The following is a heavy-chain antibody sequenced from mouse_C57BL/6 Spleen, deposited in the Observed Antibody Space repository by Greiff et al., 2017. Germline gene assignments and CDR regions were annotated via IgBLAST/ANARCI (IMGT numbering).Heavy chain of an antibody. CDR1: GYAFSSSW. D-gene: IGHD2-3*01. Sequence: QVQLQLSGPELVKPGASVKISCKASGYAFSSSWMNWVKQRPGKGLEWIGRIYPGDGDTNYNGKFKGKATLTADKSSSTAYMQLSSLTSEDSAVYFCAREGSRYDGYAMDYWGQGTSVTVSS. J-gene: IGHJ4*01. CDR3: AREGSRYDGYAMDY. CDR2: IYPGDGDT. V-gene: IGHV1-82*01.